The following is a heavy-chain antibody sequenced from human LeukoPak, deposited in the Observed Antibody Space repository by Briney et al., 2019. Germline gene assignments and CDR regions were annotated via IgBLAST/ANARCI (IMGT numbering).Heavy chain of an antibody. J-gene: IGHJ4*02. V-gene: IGHV4-4*07. CDR2: IYTSGST. CDR3: AGGGSSSWSTNFDY. CDR1: GGSISSYY. D-gene: IGHD6-13*01. Sequence: NASETLSLTCSVSGGSISSYYWSWIRQPAGKGLEWIGRIYTSGSTNYNPSLKSRVTMSVDPSKNQFSLKLSSVTAADTAVYYCAGGGSSSWSTNFDYWGQGTLVTVSS.